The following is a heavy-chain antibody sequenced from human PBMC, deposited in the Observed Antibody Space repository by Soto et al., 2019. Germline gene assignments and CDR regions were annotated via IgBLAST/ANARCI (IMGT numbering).Heavy chain of an antibody. CDR2: IYSGGST. CDR1: GFTVSSNY. J-gene: IGHJ6*02. Sequence: EVQLVETGGGLIQPGGSLRLSCAASGFTVSSNYMSWVRQAPGKGLEWVSVIYSGGSTYYADSVKGRFTISRDNSKNTLNLQRNSLRAEDTAVYYCARDQLQRYSSSWTYGMDVWGQGTTVTVSS. CDR3: ARDQLQRYSSSWTYGMDV. D-gene: IGHD6-13*01. V-gene: IGHV3-53*02.